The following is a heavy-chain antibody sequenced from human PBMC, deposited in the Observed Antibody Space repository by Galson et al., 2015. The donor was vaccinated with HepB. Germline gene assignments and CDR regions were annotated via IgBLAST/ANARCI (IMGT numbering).Heavy chain of an antibody. CDR3: ARNFGGNSVH. V-gene: IGHV3-7*03. J-gene: IGHJ4*02. CDR2: IKQDGSEK. Sequence: SLRLSCAASGFTFSDYWMSWVRQAPGKGLEWVANIKQDGSEKYYVDSVKGRFTISRDNAKNSVSLQMNSLRAEDTAVYYCARNFGGNSVHWGQGTLVTVSS. D-gene: IGHD4-23*01. CDR1: GFTFSDYW.